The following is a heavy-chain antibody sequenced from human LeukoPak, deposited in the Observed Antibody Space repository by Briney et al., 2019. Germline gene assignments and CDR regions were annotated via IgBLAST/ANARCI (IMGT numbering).Heavy chain of an antibody. Sequence: GGSLRLSCAASGFTFSNAWMSWVRQAPGKGLEWVSVIYSGGSTYYADSVKGRFTISRDNSKNTLYLQMNSLRAEDTAVYYCLIAAAGNEFDYWGQGTLVTVSS. CDR3: LIAAAGNEFDY. V-gene: IGHV3-66*01. J-gene: IGHJ4*02. CDR2: IYSGGST. CDR1: GFTFSNAW. D-gene: IGHD6-13*01.